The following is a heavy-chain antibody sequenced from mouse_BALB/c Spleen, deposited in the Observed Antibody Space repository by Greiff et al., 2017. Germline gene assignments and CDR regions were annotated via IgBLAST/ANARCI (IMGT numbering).Heavy chain of an antibody. J-gene: IGHJ3*01. V-gene: IGHV5-6-5*01. D-gene: IGHD1-1*01. CDR2: ISSGGST. Sequence: EVMLVESGGGLVKPGGSLKLSCAASGFTFSSYAMSWVRQTPEKRLEWVASISSGGSTYYPDSVKGRFTISRDNARNILYLQMSSLRSEDTAMYYCARGDYGSPFAYWGQGTLVTVSA. CDR1: GFTFSSYA. CDR3: ARGDYGSPFAY.